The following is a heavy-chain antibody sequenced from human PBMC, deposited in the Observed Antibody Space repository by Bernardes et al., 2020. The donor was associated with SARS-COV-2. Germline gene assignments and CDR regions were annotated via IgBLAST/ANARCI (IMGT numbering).Heavy chain of an antibody. CDR3: VRDNSAFDY. V-gene: IGHV1-46*01. CDR2: ILPSDGST. J-gene: IGHJ4*02. Sequence: ASVKVSCKTSGYTFPPYYVHWVRQAPGQGLEWMAMILPSDGSTSYPQNFQGRVTMTMDTSTATVYLELASLRYEDTALYYCVRDNSAFDYWGQGTLVTVSS. CDR1: GYTFPPYY. D-gene: IGHD1-1*01.